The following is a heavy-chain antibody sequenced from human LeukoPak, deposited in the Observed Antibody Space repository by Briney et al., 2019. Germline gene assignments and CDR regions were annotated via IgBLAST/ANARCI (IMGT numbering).Heavy chain of an antibody. V-gene: IGHV4-39*01. CDR1: GGSISSSSYY. CDR2: IYYSGST. D-gene: IGHD2-2*01. CDR3: ARHPSFTRGGFDP. Sequence: SETLSLTCTVSGGSISSSSYYWGWIRQPPGKGLEWIGSIYYSGSTYYNPSLKSRVTISVDTSKNQFSLKLSSVTAADTAVYYCARHPSFTRGGFDPWGQGTLVTVSS. J-gene: IGHJ5*02.